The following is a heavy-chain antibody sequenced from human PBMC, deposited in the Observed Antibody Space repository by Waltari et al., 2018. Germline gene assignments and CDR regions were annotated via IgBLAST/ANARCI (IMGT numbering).Heavy chain of an antibody. V-gene: IGHV3-21*01. CDR1: GFNFSSYT. CDR2: ISSSSTYI. D-gene: IGHD3-10*01. J-gene: IGHJ5*02. Sequence: EVQLVESGGGLVKPGRSLRLSCAASGFNFSSYTMNWVRQSPGKGLAWVSCISSSSTYIAYADSVKRRFTISRDDAENSLYLQMDSLGAEDTAVYYCTRDLYGSGGDWFDPWGQGTLVTVSS. CDR3: TRDLYGSGGDWFDP.